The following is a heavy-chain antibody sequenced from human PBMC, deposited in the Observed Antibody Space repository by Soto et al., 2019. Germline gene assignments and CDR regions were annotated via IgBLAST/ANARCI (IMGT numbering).Heavy chain of an antibody. J-gene: IGHJ6*02. V-gene: IGHV1-3*01. Sequence: QVQLVQSGAEVKKPGASVKVSCKASGYTFTSYAMHWVRQAPGQRLEWMGWINAGNGNTKYSQKFQGRVTITRDTSASTAYMELSSLRSEDTAVYYCARDGFYCSGGSCYSDYYYGMDVWGQGTTVTVSS. CDR3: ARDGFYCSGGSCYSDYYYGMDV. CDR2: INAGNGNT. D-gene: IGHD2-15*01. CDR1: GYTFTSYA.